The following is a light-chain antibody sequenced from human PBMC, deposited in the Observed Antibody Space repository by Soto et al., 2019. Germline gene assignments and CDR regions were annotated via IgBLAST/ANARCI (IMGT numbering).Light chain of an antibody. CDR1: STDFVSYNR. V-gene: IGLV2-18*01. CDR3: SLYTSENAYV. Sequence: QSALTQPPSVSGSPGQSVTISCTGTSTDFVSYNRVSWYQQPPGTAPKLMIYEVSKRPSGVPDRFSGSKSGNTASLTISGLQAADDADYYCSLYTSENAYVFGTGNKLTVL. CDR2: EVS. J-gene: IGLJ1*01.